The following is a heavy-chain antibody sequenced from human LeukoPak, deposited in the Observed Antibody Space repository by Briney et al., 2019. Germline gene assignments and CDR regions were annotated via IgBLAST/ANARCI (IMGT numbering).Heavy chain of an antibody. D-gene: IGHD6-13*01. CDR2: IYSGGST. CDR3: ARGSRKLYSSSWYFDY. V-gene: IGHV3-53*04. J-gene: IGHJ4*02. Sequence: PGGSLRLSCAASGFTFSSYAMSWVRQAPGKGLEWVSVIYSGGSTYYADSVKGRFTISRHNSKNTLYLQMNSLRTEDTAVYYCARGSRKLYSSSWYFDYWGQGTLVTVSS. CDR1: GFTFSSYA.